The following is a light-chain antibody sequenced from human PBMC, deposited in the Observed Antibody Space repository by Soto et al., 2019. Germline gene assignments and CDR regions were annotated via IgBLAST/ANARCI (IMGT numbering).Light chain of an antibody. CDR3: QHYSPSPIT. CDR1: QSVRTY. J-gene: IGKJ5*01. V-gene: IGKV3-20*01. Sequence: EIVLTQSPVTLSLSPGERATLSCRASQSVRTYLAWYQVKPGQAPRLLIYDASRRASGVPDRFSGGGSGTDFTLTISRLAPEDFALYYCQHYSPSPITFGQGTRLEIK. CDR2: DAS.